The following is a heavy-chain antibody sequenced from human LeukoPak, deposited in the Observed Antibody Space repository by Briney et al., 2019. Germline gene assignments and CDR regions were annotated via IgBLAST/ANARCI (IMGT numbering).Heavy chain of an antibody. J-gene: IGHJ3*02. CDR1: GFTFSSYS. Sequence: GGSLRLSCAASGFTFSSYSMNWVRQAPGKGLEWVSSISSSSYIYYADSVKGRFTISRDNAKNSLYLQMNSLRAEDTAVYYCASTYYDILTGSKDAFDIWGQGTMVTVSS. D-gene: IGHD3-9*01. CDR2: ISSSSYI. V-gene: IGHV3-21*01. CDR3: ASTYYDILTGSKDAFDI.